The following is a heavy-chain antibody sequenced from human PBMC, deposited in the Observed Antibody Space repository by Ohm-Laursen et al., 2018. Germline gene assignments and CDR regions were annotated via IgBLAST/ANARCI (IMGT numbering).Heavy chain of an antibody. Sequence: SDTLSLTCTVSGCSISSYYWSWIRQPPGKGLEWIGYIYYSGSTNYNPSLKSRVTISVDTSKNQFSLKLSSVTAADTAVYYCARVWGAWDGSDYWGQGTLVTVSS. CDR3: ARVWGAWDGSDY. CDR2: IYYSGST. CDR1: GCSISSYY. D-gene: IGHD1-26*01. J-gene: IGHJ4*02. V-gene: IGHV4-59*07.